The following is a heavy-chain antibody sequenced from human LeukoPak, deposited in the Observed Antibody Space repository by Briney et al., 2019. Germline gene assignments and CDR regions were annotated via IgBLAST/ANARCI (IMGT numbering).Heavy chain of an antibody. Sequence: GGSLRLSCTASGFTFGDYAMSWFRQDPGKGLEWVGFIRSKAYGGTTEYAASVKGRFTISRDDSKSIAYLQMNSLKTEDTAVYYCTRDLPYKCSSTSCPPRWFDPWGQGTLVTVSS. CDR1: GFTFGDYA. V-gene: IGHV3-49*03. D-gene: IGHD2-2*01. CDR3: TRDLPYKCSSTSCPPRWFDP. CDR2: IRSKAYGGTT. J-gene: IGHJ5*02.